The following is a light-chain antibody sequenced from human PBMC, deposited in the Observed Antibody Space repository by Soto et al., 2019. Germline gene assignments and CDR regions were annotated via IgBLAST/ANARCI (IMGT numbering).Light chain of an antibody. J-gene: IGKJ1*01. V-gene: IGKV1-5*01. Sequence: DIQVTQSPSTLSASALDIVTITFGAIQSIGTWLSLYQQKPGEAPKLLIYDASALPRVVPSRFSGSGSGTEFTLTISILQPDDVATYCCQQYNSYSLTFGQGTKVDIK. CDR2: DAS. CDR1: QSIGTW. CDR3: QQYNSYSLT.